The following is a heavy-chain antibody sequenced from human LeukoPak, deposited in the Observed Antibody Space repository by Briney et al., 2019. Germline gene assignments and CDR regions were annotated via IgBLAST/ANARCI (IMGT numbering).Heavy chain of an antibody. J-gene: IGHJ4*02. Sequence: GGSLRLSCAASGFTFSSYWMSWVRQAPGKGLEWVANIKEDGSERYYVDSVEGRFTISRDNAKNSLYLQMNSLRAEGTAVYYCARARSIVARHFDYWGQGTLVTVSS. D-gene: IGHD6-6*01. V-gene: IGHV3-7*01. CDR1: GFTFSSYW. CDR2: IKEDGSER. CDR3: ARARSIVARHFDY.